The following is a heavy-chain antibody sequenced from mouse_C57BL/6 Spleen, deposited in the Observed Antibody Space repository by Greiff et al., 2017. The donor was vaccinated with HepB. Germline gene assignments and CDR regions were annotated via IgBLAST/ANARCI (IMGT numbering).Heavy chain of an antibody. V-gene: IGHV1-82*01. Sequence: QVQLQQSGPELVKPGASVKISCKASGYAFSSSWMNWVKQRPGKGLEWIGRIYPGDGDTNYNGKFKGKATLTADKSSSTAYMQLSSLTSEDSAVYFCARLLRYHYAMDYWGQGTSVTSSS. J-gene: IGHJ4*01. CDR3: ARLLRYHYAMDY. CDR2: IYPGDGDT. CDR1: GYAFSSSW. D-gene: IGHD1-1*01.